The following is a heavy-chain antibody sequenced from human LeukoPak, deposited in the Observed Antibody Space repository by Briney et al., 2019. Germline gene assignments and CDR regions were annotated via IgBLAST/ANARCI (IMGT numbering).Heavy chain of an antibody. CDR1: GFSFNNYA. CDR3: ARDFSPFFPTTAGSDGGWFDP. J-gene: IGHJ5*02. V-gene: IGHV3-23*01. D-gene: IGHD1-1*01. Sequence: GGSLRLSCAASGFSFNNYAMNWVRQAPGKGLEWVSLIIGSSGSTFYADSVKGRFTISRDKSKNTLYLQMNSLRAGDTAVYYCARDFSPFFPTTAGSDGGWFDPWGQGTLVTVSS. CDR2: IIGSSGST.